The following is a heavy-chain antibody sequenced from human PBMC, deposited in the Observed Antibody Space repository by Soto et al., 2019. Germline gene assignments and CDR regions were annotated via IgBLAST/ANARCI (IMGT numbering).Heavy chain of an antibody. D-gene: IGHD3-3*01. CDR1: GDSVSSNSAA. V-gene: IGHV6-1*01. J-gene: IGHJ4*02. CDR3: ARDAQYYDFWSGYSKRGYFDY. CDR2: TYYRSKWYN. Sequence: SQTLSLTCAISGDSVSSNSAAWNWIRQSPSRGLEWLGRTYYRSKWYNDYAVSVKSRITINPDTSKNQFPLQLNSVTPEDTAVYYCARDAQYYDFWSGYSKRGYFDYWGQGTLVTVSS.